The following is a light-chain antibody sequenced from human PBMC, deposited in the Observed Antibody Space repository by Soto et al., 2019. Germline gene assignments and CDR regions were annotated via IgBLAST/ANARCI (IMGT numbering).Light chain of an antibody. V-gene: IGLV2-11*01. J-gene: IGLJ1*01. Sequence: QSALTQPRSVSGSPGQSVTISCTGTSSDVGYYNYVSWYQQHPGKAPKLMIYDVSQRPSGVPDRFSASKSGNTASLTISGLQAEDEADYYCCSYAGSYTYVFGTGTNLTVL. CDR3: CSYAGSYTYV. CDR1: SSDVGYYNY. CDR2: DVS.